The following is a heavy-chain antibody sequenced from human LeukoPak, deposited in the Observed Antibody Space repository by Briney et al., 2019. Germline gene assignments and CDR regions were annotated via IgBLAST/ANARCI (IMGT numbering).Heavy chain of an antibody. CDR2: ISSSGSTI. D-gene: IGHD1-7*01. Sequence: GGSLRLSCAASGFTFSYYYMSWIRQAPGKGLEWVSYISSSGSTIYYADSVKGRFTISRDNAKRSLYLQMNSLRAEDTAVYYCARGELRYPFDYWGQGTLVTVSS. CDR1: GFTFSYYY. CDR3: ARGELRYPFDY. V-gene: IGHV3-11*01. J-gene: IGHJ4*02.